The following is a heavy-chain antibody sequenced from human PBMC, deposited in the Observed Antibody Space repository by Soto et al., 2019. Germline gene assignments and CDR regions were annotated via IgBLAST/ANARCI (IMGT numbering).Heavy chain of an antibody. V-gene: IGHV1-69*02. CDR3: ASSYGSGYRAFDY. D-gene: IGHD3-10*01. Sequence: QVQLVQSRAEVKKPGSSVRVSCKASGDTFTFYSINWVRQAPGLGLEWMGRINPILSMSNYAQRFQGRVTMTADKSTSTAYMELSSLRSEDTAMYYCASSYGSGYRAFDYWGQGALVTVSS. CDR2: INPILSMS. CDR1: GDTFTFYS. J-gene: IGHJ4*02.